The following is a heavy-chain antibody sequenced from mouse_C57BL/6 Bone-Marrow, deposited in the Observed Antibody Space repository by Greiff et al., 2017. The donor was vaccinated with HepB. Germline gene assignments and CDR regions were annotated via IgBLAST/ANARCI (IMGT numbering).Heavy chain of an antibody. CDR1: GYTFTSYW. V-gene: IGHV1-5*01. D-gene: IGHD1-1*01. CDR2: IYPGNSDT. J-gene: IGHJ1*03. CDR3: TITTVVATGYFDV. Sequence: EVQLQQSGTVLARPGASVKMSCKTSGYTFTSYWMHWVNQRPGQGLEWIGAIYPGNSDTSYNQKFKGKAKLTAVTSASTAYMELSSLTNEDSAVYYCTITTVVATGYFDVWGTGTTVTVSS.